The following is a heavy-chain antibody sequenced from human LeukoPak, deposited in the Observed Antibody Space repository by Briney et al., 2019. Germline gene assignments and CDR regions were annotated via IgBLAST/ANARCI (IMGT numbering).Heavy chain of an antibody. Sequence: PGGSLRLSCAASGFTFSSYGMHWVRQAPGKGLEWVAFIRYDGNEKYYGDSVTGRFTISRDNSKNTLYLQMNSLRADDTAVYYCAKDVVGQQWPENYWGQGTLVTVSS. J-gene: IGHJ4*02. CDR1: GFTFSSYG. D-gene: IGHD6-19*01. V-gene: IGHV3-30*02. CDR3: AKDVVGQQWPENY. CDR2: IRYDGNEK.